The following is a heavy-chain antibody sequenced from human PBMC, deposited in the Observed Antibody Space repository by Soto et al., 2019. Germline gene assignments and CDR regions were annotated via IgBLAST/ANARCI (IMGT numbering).Heavy chain of an antibody. CDR3: ATLADYFGSGSFPSYFDY. V-gene: IGHV1-3*01. CDR1: GYTFTSYA. J-gene: IGHJ4*03. D-gene: IGHD3-10*01. CDR2: INAGNGNT. Sequence: ASVKVSCKASGYTFTSYAIHWVRQAPGQRLEWMGWINAGNGNTKYSQKFQDRVTITRDTSASTAYMELSSLRSEDTAVYYCATLADYFGSGSFPSYFDYWGQGTKVTVSS.